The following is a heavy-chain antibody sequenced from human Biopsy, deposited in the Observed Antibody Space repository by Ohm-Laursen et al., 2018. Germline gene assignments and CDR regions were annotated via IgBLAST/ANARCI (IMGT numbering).Heavy chain of an antibody. D-gene: IGHD3-22*01. Sequence: GTLSLTCNVSGGDINNYYRSWIRQPAGKGLEWIGRIYPGGSTNYNPSLKSRVTMSVDTSKKQLSLRLRSVTAADTAMYYCASVVLGPTNDAFDLWGQGTMVGVSS. CDR2: IYPGGST. CDR1: GGDINNYY. V-gene: IGHV4-4*07. CDR3: ASVVLGPTNDAFDL. J-gene: IGHJ3*01.